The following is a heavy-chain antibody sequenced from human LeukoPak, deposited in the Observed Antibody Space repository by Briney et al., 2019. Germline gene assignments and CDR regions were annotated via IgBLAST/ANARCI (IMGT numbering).Heavy chain of an antibody. V-gene: IGHV1-18*01. J-gene: IGHJ4*02. CDR3: ARDADSSGWYYFDY. D-gene: IGHD6-19*01. CDR2: ISAYNGNT. Sequence: ASVTVSCKASGYTFTSYGISWVRQAPGQGLEWMGWISAYNGNTNYAQKLQGRVTMTTDTSTGTAYMELRSLRSDDTAVYYCARDADSSGWYYFDYWGQGTLVTVSS. CDR1: GYTFTSYG.